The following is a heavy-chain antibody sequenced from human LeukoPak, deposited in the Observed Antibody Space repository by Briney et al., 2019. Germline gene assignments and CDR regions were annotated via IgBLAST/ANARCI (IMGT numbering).Heavy chain of an antibody. Sequence: GGSPRLSCAASGFTFSVYSMNWVRQPPGMGLEWVSYITSNSATIQYADSVKGRFTISRDNAKNSLSLQMNSLRDEDTAVYYCARSVGGHFDYWGQGMLVTVSS. CDR1: GFTFSVYS. V-gene: IGHV3-48*02. CDR3: ARSVGGHFDY. J-gene: IGHJ4*02. CDR2: ITSNSATI. D-gene: IGHD3-16*01.